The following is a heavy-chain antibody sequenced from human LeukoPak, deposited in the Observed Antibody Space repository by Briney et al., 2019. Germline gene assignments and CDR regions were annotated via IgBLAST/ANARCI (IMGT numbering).Heavy chain of an antibody. CDR2: ISAYNGNT. CDR1: GYTFTSYG. D-gene: IGHD3-22*01. J-gene: IGHJ6*03. CDR3: ARGIYDSSGYYPYYYYYYMDV. Sequence: GASVKVACKASGYTFTSYGISWVRQAPGQGLEWMGWISAYNGNTNYAQKLQGRVTMTTDTSTSTAYKELRSLRSDDTAVYYCARGIYDSSGYYPYYYYYYMDVWGKGTTVTVSS. V-gene: IGHV1-18*01.